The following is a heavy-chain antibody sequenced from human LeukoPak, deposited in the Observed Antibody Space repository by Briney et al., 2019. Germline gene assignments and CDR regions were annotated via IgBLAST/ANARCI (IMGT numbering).Heavy chain of an antibody. D-gene: IGHD3-22*01. V-gene: IGHV1-46*01. J-gene: IGHJ4*02. CDR3: AREGDGNSSGYYPFG. CDR1: GYTFTSYY. CDR2: INPSGGST. Sequence: ASVKVSCKASGYTFTSYYMHWVRQAPGQRLEWMGIINPSGGSTSYAQKFQGRVTMTRDMSTSTVYMELSSLRSEDTAVYYCAREGDGNSSGYYPFGWGQGTLVTVSS.